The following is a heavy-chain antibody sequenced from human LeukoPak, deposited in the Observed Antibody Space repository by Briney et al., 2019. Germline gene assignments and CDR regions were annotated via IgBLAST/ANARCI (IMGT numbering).Heavy chain of an antibody. CDR1: GFSFSNG. V-gene: IGHV3-30*18. Sequence: GGSLRLSCVVSGFSFSNGMHWVRQAPGKGLEWVAVISYDGSSKYYADSVKGRFTISRDNSKNTLYLQMNSLRAEDTAVFYCAKGGARLHSYYFDYWGQGTLVTVSS. D-gene: IGHD1-26*01. J-gene: IGHJ4*02. CDR2: ISYDGSSK. CDR3: AKGGARLHSYYFDY.